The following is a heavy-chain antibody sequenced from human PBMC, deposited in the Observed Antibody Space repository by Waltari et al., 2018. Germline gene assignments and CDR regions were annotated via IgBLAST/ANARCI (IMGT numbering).Heavy chain of an antibody. D-gene: IGHD5-18*01. CDR2: IYYSGST. Sequence: QVQLQESGPGLVKPSETLSLTCTVSGGSISSYYWSWIRQPPGKGLEWIGYIYYSGSTNSIPSPKSRVTISVDTSKNQFSLKLSSVTAADTAVYYCASTSEAMVTFDYWGQGTLVTVSS. V-gene: IGHV4-59*01. CDR1: GGSISSYY. J-gene: IGHJ4*02. CDR3: ASTSEAMVTFDY.